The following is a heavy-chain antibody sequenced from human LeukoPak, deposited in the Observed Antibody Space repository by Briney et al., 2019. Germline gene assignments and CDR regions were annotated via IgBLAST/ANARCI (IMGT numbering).Heavy chain of an antibody. CDR2: IDAGGGDT. CDR1: GFSFSSYA. V-gene: IGHV3-23*01. J-gene: IGHJ6*02. D-gene: IGHD6-19*01. Sequence: PGASLRLSCAASGFSFSSYAMTWVRQVPGKGLEWVSSIDAGGGDTYHSDSVKGRFTISRDNSMNTLYLQMNSLRADDTAVYYCGRPTKYWLVRGNGVDVWGQGTTVTVSS. CDR3: GRPTKYWLVRGNGVDV.